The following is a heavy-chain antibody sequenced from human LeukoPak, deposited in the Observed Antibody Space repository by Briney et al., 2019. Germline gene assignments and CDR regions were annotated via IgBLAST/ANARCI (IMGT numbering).Heavy chain of an antibody. D-gene: IGHD3-9*01. CDR1: GYTFTSYG. CDR3: ARGDILTGYYYFDY. CDR2: ISAYSGNT. J-gene: IGHJ4*02. V-gene: IGHV1-18*01. Sequence: ASVKVSCKASGYTFTSYGISWVRQAPGQGLEWMGWISAYSGNTNYAQKLQGRVTMTTDTSTSTAYMELRSLRSDETAVYYCARGDILTGYYYFDYWGQGTLVTVSS.